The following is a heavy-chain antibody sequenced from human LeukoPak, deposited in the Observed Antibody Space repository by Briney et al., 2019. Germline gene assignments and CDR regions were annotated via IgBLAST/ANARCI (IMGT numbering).Heavy chain of an antibody. D-gene: IGHD2-21*01. Sequence: SETLSLTCAVYGGSFSGYYWSWIRQPPGKGLEWIGYIYYSGSTNYNPSLKSRVTISVDTSKNQFSLKLSSVTAADTAVYYCARGSVAVMLGYWGQGTLVTVSS. J-gene: IGHJ4*02. CDR1: GGSFSGYY. CDR2: IYYSGST. CDR3: ARGSVAVMLGY. V-gene: IGHV4-59*01.